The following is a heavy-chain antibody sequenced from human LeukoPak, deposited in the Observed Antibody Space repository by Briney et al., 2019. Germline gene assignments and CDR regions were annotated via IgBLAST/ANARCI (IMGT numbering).Heavy chain of an antibody. CDR1: GFTFSSYG. V-gene: IGHV3-30*02. D-gene: IGHD2-21*01. J-gene: IGHJ3*02. CDR2: IRYDGSNK. Sequence: GGSLRLSCAASGFTFSSYGMHWVRQAPGKGLEWVAFIRYDGSNKYYADSVKGRFTISRDNSKNTLYLQLNTLRAEDTAVYYCARYIPSCGGNCNDGFDIWGQGTMVSVSS. CDR3: ARYIPSCGGNCNDGFDI.